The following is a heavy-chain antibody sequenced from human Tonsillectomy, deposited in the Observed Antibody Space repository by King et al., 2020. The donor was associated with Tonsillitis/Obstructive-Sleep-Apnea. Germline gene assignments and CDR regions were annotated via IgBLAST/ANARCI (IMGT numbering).Heavy chain of an antibody. CDR1: GFTFSSYG. D-gene: IGHD3-16*01. CDR3: AKGGEAFDY. J-gene: IGHJ4*02. Sequence: VQLVESGGVEVQPGRSLRLSCAVSGFTFSSYGMHWVRQAPGKGLEWVAFISYDGSNKYYADSVKGRFTISRDNSKNTLYLQMNSLRAEDTAVYYCAKGGEAFDYWGQGTLVTVSS. V-gene: IGHV3-30*18. CDR2: ISYDGSNK.